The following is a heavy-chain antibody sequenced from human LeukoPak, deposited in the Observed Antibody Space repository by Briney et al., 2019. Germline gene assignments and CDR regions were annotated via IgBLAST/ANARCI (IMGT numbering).Heavy chain of an antibody. CDR2: INPNSGGT. J-gene: IGHJ4*02. CDR1: GYTFTCYY. D-gene: IGHD2-15*01. CDR3: ARVGPRYCSGGSCYGFDY. V-gene: IGHV1-2*02. Sequence: GASVKVSCKASGYTFTCYYMHWVRQAPGQGLEWMGWINPNSGGTNYAQKLQGRVTMTTDTSTSTAYMELRSLRSDDTAVYYCARVGPRYCSGGSCYGFDYWGQGTLVTVSS.